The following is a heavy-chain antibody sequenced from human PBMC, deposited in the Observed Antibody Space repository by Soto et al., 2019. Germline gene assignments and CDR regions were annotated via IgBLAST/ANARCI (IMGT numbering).Heavy chain of an antibody. J-gene: IGHJ5*02. CDR3: AKDRVAVAVSREFDP. Sequence: SGGSLRLSCAASGFTFDDYAMHWVRQAPGKGLEWVSGISWNSGSIGYADSVKGRFTISRDNAKNSLYLQMNSLRAEDTALYYCAKDRVAVAVSREFDPWGQGTLVTVSS. CDR2: ISWNSGSI. CDR1: GFTFDDYA. V-gene: IGHV3-9*01. D-gene: IGHD6-19*01.